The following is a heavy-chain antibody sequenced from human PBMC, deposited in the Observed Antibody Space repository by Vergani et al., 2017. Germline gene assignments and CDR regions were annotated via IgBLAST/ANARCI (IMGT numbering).Heavy chain of an antibody. J-gene: IGHJ3*02. D-gene: IGHD5-18*01. Sequence: QVQLVQSGAEVKKPGSSVKVSCKASGGTFSSYTISWVRQAPGQGLEWMGRIIPILGIANYAQKFQGRVTTTADKSTSTAYMELSSLRSEDTAGYYCARTEGYSYGFFNAFDIWGQGTMVTVSS. CDR3: ARTEGYSYGFFNAFDI. CDR1: GGTFSSYT. CDR2: IIPILGIA. V-gene: IGHV1-69*02.